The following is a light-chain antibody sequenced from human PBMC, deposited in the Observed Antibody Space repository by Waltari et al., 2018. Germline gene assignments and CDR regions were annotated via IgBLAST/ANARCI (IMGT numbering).Light chain of an antibody. CDR1: QNIRTY. V-gene: IGKV1-39*01. CDR2: AAS. CDR3: QQSYSTPRS. J-gene: IGKJ4*01. Sequence: DIQMTQSPSSLPASVGDRVTIACRASQNIRTYLKWYQQKLGKAPKVLIYAASTLLSGVPARFSGSGSGTDFTLTITSLQPEDFGTYYCQQSYSTPRSFGGGTKVEVK.